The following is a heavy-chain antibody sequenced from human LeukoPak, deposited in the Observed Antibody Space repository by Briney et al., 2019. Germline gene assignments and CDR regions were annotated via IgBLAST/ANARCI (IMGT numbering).Heavy chain of an antibody. CDR1: GYTFTSYY. CDR3: ARQEYCSGGSCYTWFDP. Sequence: ASVKVSCKASGYTFTSYYIHWVRQAPGQGLEWMGIINPSGGSTNYAQRFQGRVTMTRDTSTSTVYMELSSLRSEDTAVYYCARQEYCSGGSCYTWFDPWGQGTLVTVSS. V-gene: IGHV1-46*01. D-gene: IGHD2-15*01. CDR2: INPSGGST. J-gene: IGHJ5*02.